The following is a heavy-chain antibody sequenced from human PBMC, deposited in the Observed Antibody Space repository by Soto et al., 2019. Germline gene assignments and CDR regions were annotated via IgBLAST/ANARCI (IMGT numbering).Heavy chain of an antibody. J-gene: IGHJ5*02. CDR3: AGGGAGYDFWSGYYEGDNWFDP. V-gene: IGHV4-59*01. D-gene: IGHD3-3*01. Sequence: SETLSLTCTVSGGSISTYYWSWIRQPPGKGLEWIGYIYYSGSTNYNPPLKSRVTISVDTSKNQFSLKLSSVTAADTAVYYCAGGGAGYDFWSGYYEGDNWFDPWGQGTLVTVS. CDR2: IYYSGST. CDR1: GGSISTYY.